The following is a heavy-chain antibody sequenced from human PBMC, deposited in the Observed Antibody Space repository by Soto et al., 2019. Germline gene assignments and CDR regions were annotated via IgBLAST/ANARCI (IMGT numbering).Heavy chain of an antibody. V-gene: IGHV4-39*07. CDR2: IYYSGST. CDR3: ARCDDDSSGYYPYFDY. D-gene: IGHD3-22*01. Sequence: SETLSLTCTVSGVSISGSRYYWGWIRQPPGRGLEWIGNIYYSGSTYYTPALKSRVTLSVDTSKNQFSLNLNSVTAADTAVYYCARCDDDSSGYYPYFDYWGQGTLVTVSS. J-gene: IGHJ4*02. CDR1: GVSISGSRYY.